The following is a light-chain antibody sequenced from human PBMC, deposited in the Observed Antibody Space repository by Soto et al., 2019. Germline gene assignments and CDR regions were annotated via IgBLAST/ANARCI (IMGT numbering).Light chain of an antibody. CDR3: QQYGDLFS. V-gene: IGKV3-20*01. CDR1: QSVNSRY. CDR2: SAS. Sequence: EIVFTQSPGTLSLSPGERATLSCRASQSVNSRYLGWYQQKPGQAPRLLIYSASNRATGIPDRFSGSGSGTDFTLTITRLEPEDFAVYYYQQYGDLFSFGGGTKVEIK. J-gene: IGKJ4*01.